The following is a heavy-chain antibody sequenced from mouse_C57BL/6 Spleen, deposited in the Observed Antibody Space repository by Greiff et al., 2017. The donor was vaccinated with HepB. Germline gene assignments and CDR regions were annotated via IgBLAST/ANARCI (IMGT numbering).Heavy chain of an antibody. D-gene: IGHD1-1*01. J-gene: IGHJ4*01. V-gene: IGHV1-7*01. CDR2: INPSSGYT. CDR3: AITTVVGEAMDY. Sequence: QVQLKQSGAELAKPGASVKLSCKASGYTFTSYWMHWVNQRPGQGLEWIGYINPSSGYTKYNQKFKDKATLTADKSSSTAYMQLSSLTYEDSAVYYCAITTVVGEAMDYWGQGTSVTVSS. CDR1: GYTFTSYW.